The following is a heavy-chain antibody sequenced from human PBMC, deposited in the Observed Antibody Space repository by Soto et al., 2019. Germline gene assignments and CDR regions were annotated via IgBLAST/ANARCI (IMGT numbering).Heavy chain of an antibody. CDR3: ARDRYSNGWYDY. J-gene: IGHJ4*02. V-gene: IGHV4-59*01. D-gene: IGHD6-19*01. CDR1: GGSITSYY. Sequence: SETLSLTCTVSGGSITSYYWSWIRQPPGKGLEWIGYIYYSGSTKYNPSLKSRVTISVGTSNNQFSLKVSSVTAADTAVYYCARDRYSNGWYDYWGQGTLVTVSS. CDR2: IYYSGST.